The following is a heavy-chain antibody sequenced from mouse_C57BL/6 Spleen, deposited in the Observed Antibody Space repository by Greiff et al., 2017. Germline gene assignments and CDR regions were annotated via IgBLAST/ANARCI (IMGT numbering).Heavy chain of an antibody. V-gene: IGHV1-59*01. CDR1: GYTFTSYW. J-gene: IGHJ4*01. CDR3: ASSYGSSFYYYAMDY. D-gene: IGHD1-1*01. Sequence: VQLQQPGAELVRPGTSVKLSCKASGYTFTSYWMHWVKQRPGQGLEWIGVIDPSDSYTNYNQQFKGKATLTVDTSSSTAYMQLSSLTSEDSAVYYCASSYGSSFYYYAMDYWGQGTSVTVSS. CDR2: IDPSDSYT.